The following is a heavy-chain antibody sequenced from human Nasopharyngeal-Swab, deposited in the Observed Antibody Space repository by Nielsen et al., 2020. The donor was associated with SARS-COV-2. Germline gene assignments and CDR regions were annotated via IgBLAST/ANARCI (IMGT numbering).Heavy chain of an antibody. Sequence: GGSLRLFCATSGFIFSAFAIHWVRQSSGNGLEWVGRIGDKDHNYATTYGASVQGRFTISRDDSKNTAFLQMDSLKTEDTALYYCTTDFYFDYWGQGTLVTVSS. V-gene: IGHV3-73*01. J-gene: IGHJ4*02. CDR1: GFIFSAFA. CDR3: TTDFYFDY. CDR2: IGDKDHNYAT.